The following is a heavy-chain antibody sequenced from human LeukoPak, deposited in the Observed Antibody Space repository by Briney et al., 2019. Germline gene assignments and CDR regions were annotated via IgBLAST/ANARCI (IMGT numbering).Heavy chain of an antibody. Sequence: PGGSLRLSCAASGFTFSSYAMSWVRQAPGKGLEWVSAISGSGGSSTYYAGSVKGRFTISRDNSKNTLYLQMNSLRAEDTAVYYCAKDPYGDNVFDYWGQGTLVTVSS. J-gene: IGHJ4*02. V-gene: IGHV3-23*01. D-gene: IGHD4-23*01. CDR3: AKDPYGDNVFDY. CDR2: ISGSGGSST. CDR1: GFTFSSYA.